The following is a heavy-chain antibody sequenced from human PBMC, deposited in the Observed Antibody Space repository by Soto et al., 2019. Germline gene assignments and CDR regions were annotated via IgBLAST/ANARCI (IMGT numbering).Heavy chain of an antibody. CDR2: ISAYNGNT. D-gene: IGHD6-13*01. CDR3: ARDPIAAAGTQGWFDP. CDR1: GYTFTSYG. V-gene: IGHV1-18*04. J-gene: IGHJ5*02. Sequence: ASVKVSCKASGYTFTSYGISWVRQAPGQGLEWMGWISAYNGNTNYAQKLQGRVTMTTDTSTSTAYMELRSLRSDDTAVYYCARDPIAAAGTQGWFDPWGQGTLVTVSS.